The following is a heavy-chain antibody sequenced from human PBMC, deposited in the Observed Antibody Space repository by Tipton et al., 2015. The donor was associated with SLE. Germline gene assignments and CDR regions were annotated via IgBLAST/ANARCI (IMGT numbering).Heavy chain of an antibody. D-gene: IGHD1-7*01. J-gene: IGHJ2*01. CDR3: ARVGITGTTWDWYFDL. Sequence: TLSLTCTVSGGSISSYYWSWIRQPPGKGLEWIGYIYYSGSTNYNPSLKSRVTISVDTSKNQFSLKLSSVTAADTAVYYCARVGITGTTWDWYFDLWGRGTLVTVSP. CDR1: GGSISSYY. V-gene: IGHV4-59*01. CDR2: IYYSGST.